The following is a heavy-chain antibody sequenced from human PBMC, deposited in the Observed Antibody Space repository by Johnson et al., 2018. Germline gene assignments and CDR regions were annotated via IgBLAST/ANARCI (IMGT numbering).Heavy chain of an antibody. V-gene: IGHV3-7*01. CDR3: ARDLRDFDGGMDV. Sequence: VQLQESGGGLVQPGGSLRLSCAASGFNFYTYWMTWIRQAPGKGLEWVANIYLDGSEKYYADSVKGRFPISRDTAKNSLYLQMDSLRADDTAVYYCARDLRDFDGGMDVGGKGTTVTVSS. J-gene: IGHJ6*03. CDR1: GFNFYTYW. D-gene: IGHD3-10*01. CDR2: IYLDGSEK.